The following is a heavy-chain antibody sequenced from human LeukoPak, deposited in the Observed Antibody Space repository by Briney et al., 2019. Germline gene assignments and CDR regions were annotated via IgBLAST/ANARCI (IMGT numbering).Heavy chain of an antibody. Sequence: GESLKISCKDSGYSFTSYWIGWVRQMPGKGLEWMGIIYPGDSDTRYSPSFQGQVTISADKSISTAYLQWSSLKASDTAMYYCARQSGGGGYYYDSSGSLWFDPWGQGTLVTVSS. CDR2: IYPGDSDT. CDR3: ARQSGGGGYYYDSSGSLWFDP. D-gene: IGHD3-22*01. CDR1: GYSFTSYW. V-gene: IGHV5-51*01. J-gene: IGHJ5*02.